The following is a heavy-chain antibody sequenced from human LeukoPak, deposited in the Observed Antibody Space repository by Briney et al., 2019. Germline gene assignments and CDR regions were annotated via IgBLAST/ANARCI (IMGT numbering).Heavy chain of an antibody. CDR1: GGSFSGYY. J-gene: IGHJ4*02. CDR2: INHSGST. D-gene: IGHD3-10*01. V-gene: IGHV4-34*01. CDR3: ARRGLLWFGELFKQLHLTEFDY. Sequence: SETLSLTCAVYGGSFSGYYWSWIRQPPGKGLEWIGEINHSGSTNYNPSLKSRVTISVDTSKNQFSLKLSSVTAADTAVYYCARRGLLWFGELFKQLHLTEFDYWGQGTLVTVSS.